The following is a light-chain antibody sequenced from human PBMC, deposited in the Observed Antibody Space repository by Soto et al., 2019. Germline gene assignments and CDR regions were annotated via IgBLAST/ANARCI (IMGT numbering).Light chain of an antibody. Sequence: EIVLTQSPATLSLSPGDRVTLSCRASQTVGRYLSWYQHSPGQGPRLLVYDASNRATGIPARFSGSGSETDFTLTISSLEPEDFATYYCQQLFMYPPTFGPGTKVDIK. CDR3: QQLFMYPPT. CDR2: DAS. V-gene: IGKV3-11*01. J-gene: IGKJ3*01. CDR1: QTVGRY.